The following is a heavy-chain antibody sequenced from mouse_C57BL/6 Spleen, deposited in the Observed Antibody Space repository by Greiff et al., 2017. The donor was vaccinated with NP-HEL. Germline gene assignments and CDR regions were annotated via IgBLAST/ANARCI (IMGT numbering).Heavy chain of an antibody. CDR2: INPYNGGT. V-gene: IGHV1-19*01. J-gene: IGHJ3*01. CDR1: GYTFTDYY. Sequence: DVQLQESGPVLVKPGASVKMSCKASGYTFTDYYMNWVKQSHGKSLEWIGVINPYNGGTSYNQKFKGKATLTVDKSSSTAYMELNSLTSEDSAVYYCAREEAGTRFAYWGQGTLVTVSA. D-gene: IGHD4-1*01. CDR3: AREEAGTRFAY.